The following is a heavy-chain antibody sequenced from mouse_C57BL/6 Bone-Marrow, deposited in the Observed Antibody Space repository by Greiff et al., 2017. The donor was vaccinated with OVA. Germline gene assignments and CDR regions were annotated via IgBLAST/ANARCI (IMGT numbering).Heavy chain of an antibody. J-gene: IGHJ4*01. CDR1: GFSLTSYG. CDR3: AKTDYDGYYYAMDY. CDR2: IWRGGST. V-gene: IGHV2-5*01. D-gene: IGHD2-4*01. Sequence: VQGVESGPGLVQPSQSLSITCTVSGFSLTSYGVHWVRQSPGKGLEWLGVIWRGGSTDYNAAFMSRLSITKDNSKSQVFFKMNSLQADDTAIYYCAKTDYDGYYYAMDYWGQGTSVTVSS.